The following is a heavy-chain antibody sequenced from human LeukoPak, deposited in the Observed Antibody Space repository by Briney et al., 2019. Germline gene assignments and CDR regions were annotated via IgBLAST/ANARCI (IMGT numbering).Heavy chain of an antibody. CDR3: ARGRGVKYNSDRIYSFDY. V-gene: IGHV4-59*12. CDR1: GGSISSYY. D-gene: IGHD1-1*01. CDR2: IYYSGST. Sequence: SETLSLTCTVSGGSISSYYWSWIRQPPGKGLEWIGYIYYSGSTNYNPSLKTRVTISIDTSNNQFSLKLSSVTAADTAVYYCARGRGVKYNSDRIYSFDYWGQGTLVTVSS. J-gene: IGHJ4*02.